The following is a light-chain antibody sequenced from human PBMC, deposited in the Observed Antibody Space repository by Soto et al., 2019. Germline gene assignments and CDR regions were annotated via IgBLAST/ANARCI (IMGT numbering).Light chain of an antibody. CDR2: GAS. V-gene: IGKV1-5*01. J-gene: IGKJ1*01. Sequence: DIQMTQSPSTLSASVGDRVTVTCRASQIISKWLAWYQQKPGTAPKLLIYGASSLERGVPSRFSGSGSGTVFTLTISSLQPEDFATYYCQHERTFGQGTKVEVK. CDR3: QHERT. CDR1: QIISKW.